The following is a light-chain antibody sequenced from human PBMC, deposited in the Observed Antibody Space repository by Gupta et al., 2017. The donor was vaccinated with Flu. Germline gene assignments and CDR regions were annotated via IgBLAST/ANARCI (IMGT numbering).Light chain of an antibody. CDR3: RQCLETPRT. CDR1: QILRHSNGKNY. CDR2: VGS. J-gene: IGKJ2*01. Sequence: VTPGGPASNSCRPNQILRHSNGKNYLAWYLQSPGQTPHLLIYVGSKPASGVPDRFSGSASGTYFPIKISRVDADDVDVYYCRQCLETPRTFGQGTKLEIK. V-gene: IGKV2-28*01.